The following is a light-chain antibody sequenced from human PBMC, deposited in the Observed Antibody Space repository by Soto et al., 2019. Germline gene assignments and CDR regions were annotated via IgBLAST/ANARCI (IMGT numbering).Light chain of an antibody. J-gene: IGLJ2*01. CDR3: QSYDTGVSGSI. V-gene: IGLV1-40*01. Sequence: QSVLTQPPSVSGAPGQRLTISCSGSTSNIGAGFDVHWYQQFPGAARTLLIYSDTSRPSGVPSRFSASKSGTSASLTITGLRTEDEADYYCQSYDTGVSGSIFGGGTKLTVL. CDR2: SDT. CDR1: TSNIGAGFD.